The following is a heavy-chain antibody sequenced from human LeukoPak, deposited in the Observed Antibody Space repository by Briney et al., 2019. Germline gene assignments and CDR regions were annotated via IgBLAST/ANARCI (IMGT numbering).Heavy chain of an antibody. CDR2: MSAYNGNT. J-gene: IGHJ4*02. V-gene: IGHV1-18*01. D-gene: IGHD6-13*01. CDR1: GYTFTSYG. CDR3: ARDSGIAAAGTKGWCLDY. Sequence: ASMKVSCKASGYTFTSYGITWVRQAPGQGLEWMGWMSAYNGNTNYAQKLQGRVTMTTDTSTSAAYMELRSLRSDDTAVYYCARDSGIAAAGTKGWCLDYWGQGTLVTVSS.